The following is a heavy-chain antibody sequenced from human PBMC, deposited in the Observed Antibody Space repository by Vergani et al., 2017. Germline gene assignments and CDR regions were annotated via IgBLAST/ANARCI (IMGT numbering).Heavy chain of an antibody. Sequence: QVQLVESGGGVVQPGRSLRLSCAASGFTFSSYGMHWVRQAPGKGLEWVAVIWYDGNNKWYADSVKGRFAISRDNSKNTLYLQMNSLRAEDTAMYYCARDQGGVDYWGQGTLFTVSS. V-gene: IGHV3-33*01. D-gene: IGHD3-16*01. CDR1: GFTFSSYG. CDR3: ARDQGGVDY. J-gene: IGHJ4*02. CDR2: IWYDGNNK.